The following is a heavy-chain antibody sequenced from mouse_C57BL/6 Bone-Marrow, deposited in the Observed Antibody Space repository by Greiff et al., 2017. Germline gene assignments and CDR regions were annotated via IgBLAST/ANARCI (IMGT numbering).Heavy chain of an antibody. J-gene: IGHJ1*03. CDR1: GFTFTDYY. CDR3: ARWGYYGSSFYWYFDV. D-gene: IGHD1-1*01. Sequence: VQLQQSGPVLVKPGPSVKISCKASGFTFTDYYMHWVKQSHGKSLEWIGLVYPYNGGTSYNQKFKGKATLTVDTSSSTAYMELNSLTSEDAAVYDCARWGYYGSSFYWYFDVWGTGTTVTVSS. CDR2: VYPYNGGT. V-gene: IGHV1-36*01.